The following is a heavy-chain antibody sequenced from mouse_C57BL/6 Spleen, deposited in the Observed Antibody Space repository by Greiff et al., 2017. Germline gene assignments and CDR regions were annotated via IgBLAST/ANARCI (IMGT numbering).Heavy chain of an antibody. CDR3: ARRGDYDGYFPFDY. CDR2: IDPSDSYT. Sequence: QVQLQQSGAELVMPGASVKLSCKASGYTFTSYWMHWVKQRPGQGLEWIGEIDPSDSYTNYNQKFKGKSTLTVDKSSSTAYMQLSSLTSEDSAVYYCARRGDYDGYFPFDYWGQGTTLTVSS. J-gene: IGHJ2*01. CDR1: GYTFTSYW. D-gene: IGHD2-3*01. V-gene: IGHV1-69*01.